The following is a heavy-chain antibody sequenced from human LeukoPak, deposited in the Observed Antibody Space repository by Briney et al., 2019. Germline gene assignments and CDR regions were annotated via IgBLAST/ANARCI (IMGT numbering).Heavy chain of an antibody. CDR2: INHSGST. J-gene: IGHJ4*02. V-gene: IGHV4-34*01. CDR3: AREPRRFGVVRGPYYFDY. Sequence: ESLETLSLTCAVYGGSFSGYYWSWIRQPPGKGLEWIGEINHSGSTNYNPSLKSRVTISVDTSKNQFSLKLSSVTAADTAVYYCAREPRRFGVVRGPYYFDYWGQGTLVTVSS. D-gene: IGHD3-3*01. CDR1: GGSFSGYY.